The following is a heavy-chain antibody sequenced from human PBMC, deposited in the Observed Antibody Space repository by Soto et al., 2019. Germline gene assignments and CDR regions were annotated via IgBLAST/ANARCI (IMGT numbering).Heavy chain of an antibody. D-gene: IGHD2-8*01. Sequence: ASVKVSCKASGYSFTDYHIHWVRQAPGQGLEWLGRINPQSGGTSTAQKFQGWVTMTTDTSISTASMELTRLTSDDTAIYYCARGDSTDCSNGVCSFFYNHDMDVWGQGTTVTVSS. CDR3: ARGDSTDCSNGVCSFFYNHDMDV. CDR1: GYSFTDYH. V-gene: IGHV1-2*04. CDR2: INPQSGGT. J-gene: IGHJ6*02.